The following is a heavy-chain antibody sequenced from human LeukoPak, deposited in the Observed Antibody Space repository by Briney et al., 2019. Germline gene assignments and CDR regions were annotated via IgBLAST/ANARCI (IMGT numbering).Heavy chain of an antibody. V-gene: IGHV1-69*05. CDR3: ARESADCSSTSCYLWASYYFDY. CDR2: IIPIFGTA. D-gene: IGHD2-2*01. J-gene: IGHJ4*02. CDR1: GGTFSSYA. Sequence: SVKVSCKASGGTFSSYAISWVRQAPGQGLEWMGGIIPIFGTANYAQKFQGRVTITTDESTSTAYMELSSLRSEDTAVYYCARESADCSSTSCYLWASYYFDYWGQGTLVTVSS.